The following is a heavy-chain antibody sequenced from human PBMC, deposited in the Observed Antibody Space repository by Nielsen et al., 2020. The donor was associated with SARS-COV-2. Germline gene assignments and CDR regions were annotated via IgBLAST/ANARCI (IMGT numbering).Heavy chain of an antibody. Sequence: GESLKIFCAASGFTFSSYGMHWVRQAPGKGLEWVAVISYDGSNKYYADSVKGRFTISRDNSKNTLYLQMNSLRAEDTAVYYCAKTQGNWGSYRSYYFDYWGQGTLVTVSS. V-gene: IGHV3-30*18. CDR1: GFTFSSYG. CDR3: AKTQGNWGSYRSYYFDY. D-gene: IGHD3-16*02. CDR2: ISYDGSNK. J-gene: IGHJ4*02.